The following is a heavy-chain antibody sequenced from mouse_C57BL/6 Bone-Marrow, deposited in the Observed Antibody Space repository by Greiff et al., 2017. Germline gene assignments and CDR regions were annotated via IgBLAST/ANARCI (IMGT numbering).Heavy chain of an antibody. CDR2: ISNGGGST. Sequence: EVKLVESGGGLVQPGGSLKLSCAASGFTFSDYYMYWVRQTPEKRLEWVAYISNGGGSTYSPDTVKGRFTISRDNAKNTLYLQMSRLKSEDTAMYYCARHGITGGYFDYWGQGTTLTVSS. V-gene: IGHV5-12*01. D-gene: IGHD1-1*01. CDR3: ARHGITGGYFDY. CDR1: GFTFSDYY. J-gene: IGHJ2*01.